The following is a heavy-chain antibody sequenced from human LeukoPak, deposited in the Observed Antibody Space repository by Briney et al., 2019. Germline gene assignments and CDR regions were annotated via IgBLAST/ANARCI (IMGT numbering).Heavy chain of an antibody. CDR1: GFTFTSYG. CDR3: ARDSGAAHSGFDY. CDR2: ISAYNGNT. V-gene: IGHV1-18*01. D-gene: IGHD3-10*01. Sequence: GGSLRLSCAASGFTFTSYGISWVRQAPGQGLEWMGWISAYNGNTNYAQKLQGRVTMTTDTSTSTAYMELRSLRSDDTAVYYCARDSGAAHSGFDYWGQGTLVTVSS. J-gene: IGHJ4*02.